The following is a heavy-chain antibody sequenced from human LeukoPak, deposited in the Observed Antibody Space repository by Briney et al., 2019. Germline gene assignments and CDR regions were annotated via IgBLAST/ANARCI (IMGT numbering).Heavy chain of an antibody. CDR2: INQDGSEK. V-gene: IGHV3-7*01. CDR3: ARDHEGPDRFFDY. J-gene: IGHJ4*02. D-gene: IGHD3-16*01. CDR1: GFTFSSYW. Sequence: GGSLRLSCAASGFTFSSYWMSWVRQAPGKGLEWVANINQDGSEKYYVDSVKGRFTISRDNAKNSLYLQMNSLRAEDTAVYYCARDHEGPDRFFDYWGQGTLVTVSS.